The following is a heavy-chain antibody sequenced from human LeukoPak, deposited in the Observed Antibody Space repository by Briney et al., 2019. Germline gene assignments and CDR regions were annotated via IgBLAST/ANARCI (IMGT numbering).Heavy chain of an antibody. D-gene: IGHD6-19*01. CDR3: ARHLGSSGFLYYFDY. J-gene: IGHJ4*02. CDR1: GGSISSSSYY. V-gene: IGHV4-39*01. Sequence: SETLSLTCTVSGGSISSSSYYWGWLRQPPGKGLEWTGGIYYSGSTYYNPSLKSRVPISVDTSKNQFSLKLSSVTAADTAVYYCARHLGSSGFLYYFDYWGQGTLVTVSS. CDR2: IYYSGST.